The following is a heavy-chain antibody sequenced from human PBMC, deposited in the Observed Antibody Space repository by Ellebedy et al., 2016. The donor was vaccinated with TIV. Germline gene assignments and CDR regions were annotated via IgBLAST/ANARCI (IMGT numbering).Heavy chain of an antibody. CDR1: GYAFRRTG. CDR2: VSPYNGDT. J-gene: IGHJ4*02. CDR3: ARGAVRPRWSFHY. Sequence: AASVKVSCKASGYAFRRTGINWVRQAPGQGLEWVGWVSPYNGDTRYGQKFQGRVTMTTDASTITATLEVRSLRSDDSAVYYCARGAVRPRWSFHYWGQGTLVTVSS. D-gene: IGHD6-6*01. V-gene: IGHV1-18*01.